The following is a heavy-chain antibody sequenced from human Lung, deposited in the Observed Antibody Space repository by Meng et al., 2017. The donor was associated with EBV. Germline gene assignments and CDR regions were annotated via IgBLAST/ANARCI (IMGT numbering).Heavy chain of an antibody. Sequence: EVQLVESGGXLVKPGGSLRLSCAASGFTFSSYSMNWVRQAPGKGLEWVSSISSSSSYIYYADSVKGRFTISRDNAKNSLYLQMNSLRAEDTAVYYCARMYSGSYYGYFQHWGQGTLVTVSS. CDR3: ARMYSGSYYGYFQH. J-gene: IGHJ1*01. CDR2: ISSSSSYI. D-gene: IGHD1-26*01. CDR1: GFTFSSYS. V-gene: IGHV3-21*01.